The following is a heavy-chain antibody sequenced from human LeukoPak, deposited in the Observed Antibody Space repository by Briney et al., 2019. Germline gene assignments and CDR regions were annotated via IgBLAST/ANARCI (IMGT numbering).Heavy chain of an antibody. Sequence: GSSVKVSCKASGGTFSSYAISGVRQAPGQGLEWMGGIIPIFGTANYAQKFQGRITITADESTSTAYMELSSLRSEDTAVYYCARDRSGPPPYYYGMDVWGQGTTVTVSS. J-gene: IGHJ6*02. V-gene: IGHV1-69*01. D-gene: IGHD2-15*01. CDR1: GGTFSSYA. CDR3: ARDRSGPPPYYYGMDV. CDR2: IIPIFGTA.